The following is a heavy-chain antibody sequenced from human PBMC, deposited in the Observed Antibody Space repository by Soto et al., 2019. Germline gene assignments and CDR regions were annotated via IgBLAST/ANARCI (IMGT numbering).Heavy chain of an antibody. Sequence: ASVKVSCKASGGTFSSDAFSWVRQAPGQGLEWMGGIIPTSGTANYAQKFQGRATITADESTSTAYMELSSLTSEDTAVYFCARGQGYCSGGICYYYYYGMDVWGQGTTVTVS. CDR3: ARGQGYCSGGICYYYYYGMDV. D-gene: IGHD2-15*01. CDR1: GGTFSSDA. V-gene: IGHV1-69*13. CDR2: IIPTSGTA. J-gene: IGHJ6*02.